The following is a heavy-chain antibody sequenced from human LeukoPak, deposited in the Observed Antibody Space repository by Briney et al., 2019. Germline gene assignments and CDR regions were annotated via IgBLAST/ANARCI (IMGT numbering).Heavy chain of an antibody. V-gene: IGHV4-39*07. CDR1: GGSISSYY. J-gene: IGHJ4*02. D-gene: IGHD3-22*01. Sequence: SETLSLTCTVSGGSISSYYWGWIRQPPGKGLEWIGSIYYSGSTYYNPSLKSRVTISVDTSKNQFSLNLNSVTAADTAVYFCARDEGSAYPFDYWGQGTLVTVSS. CDR2: IYYSGST. CDR3: ARDEGSAYPFDY.